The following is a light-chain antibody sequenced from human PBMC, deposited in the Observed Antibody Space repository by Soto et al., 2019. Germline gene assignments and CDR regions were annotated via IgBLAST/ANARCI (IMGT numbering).Light chain of an antibody. J-gene: IGLJ1*01. V-gene: IGLV2-14*01. Sequence: QSALTQPASVSGSPGQSITISCTGTSSDVGDFNYVSWYQPHPGKAPKLMIYDVGNRPSGVSIRFSGSKSGSTASLTISGLQAEDEADYYCSSFSSSTTRVFGTGTKLTVL. CDR1: SSDVGDFNY. CDR3: SSFSSSTTRV. CDR2: DVG.